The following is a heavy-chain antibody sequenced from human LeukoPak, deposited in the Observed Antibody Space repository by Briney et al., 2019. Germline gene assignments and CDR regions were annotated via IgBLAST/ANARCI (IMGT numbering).Heavy chain of an antibody. CDR1: GGTFSSYA. Sequence: GASVKVSCKASGGTFSSYAISWVRQAPGQGLEWMGGIIPIFGTANYAQKLQGRVTMTTDTSTSTAYMELRSLRSDDTAVYYCARGYDILTGHDAFDIWGQGTMVTVSS. CDR3: ARGYDILTGHDAFDI. J-gene: IGHJ3*02. D-gene: IGHD3-9*01. CDR2: IIPIFGTA. V-gene: IGHV1-69*05.